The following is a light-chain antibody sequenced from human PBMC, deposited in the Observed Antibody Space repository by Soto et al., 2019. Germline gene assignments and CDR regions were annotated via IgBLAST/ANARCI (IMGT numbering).Light chain of an antibody. CDR2: EVS. CDR3: SSYAGSSIPVV. CDR1: SSDVGGYNC. V-gene: IGLV2-8*01. J-gene: IGLJ2*01. Sequence: QSALTQPPSASGSPGQSVTISCTGTSSDVGGYNCVSWYQQHPGKAPKLMIYEVSKRPSGVPDRFSGSKSGNTASLPVSGLQAEDEADYYCSSYAGSSIPVVFGGGTQLTVL.